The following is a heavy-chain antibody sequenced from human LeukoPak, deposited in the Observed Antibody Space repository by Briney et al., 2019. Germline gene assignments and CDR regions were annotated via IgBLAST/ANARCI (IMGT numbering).Heavy chain of an antibody. CDR2: INSDGSST. CDR3: AKDGTMVRGVIINGIDY. CDR1: GFTFSSYW. V-gene: IGHV3-74*01. Sequence: GGTLRLSCAASGFTFSSYWRHWVRQAPGKELVWVSRINSDGSSTSYADSVKGRFTISRDNAKNTLYLQMNSLRAEDTAVYYCAKDGTMVRGVIINGIDYWGQGTLVTVSS. J-gene: IGHJ4*02. D-gene: IGHD3-10*01.